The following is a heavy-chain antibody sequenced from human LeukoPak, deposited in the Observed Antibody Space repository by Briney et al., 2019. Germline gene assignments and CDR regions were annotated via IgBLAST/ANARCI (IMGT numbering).Heavy chain of an antibody. V-gene: IGHV3-21*01. CDR3: ARDPIDYYYDSSGYFFDY. J-gene: IGHJ4*02. CDR1: GFTFSSYS. D-gene: IGHD3-22*01. CDR2: ISSSSSYI. Sequence: PGGSLRLSCAASGFTFSSYSMNWVRQAPGKGLEWVSSISSSSSYIYYADSVKGRFTISRDNAKNSLYLQMNSLRAEDTAVYYCARDPIDYYYDSSGYFFDYWGQGTLVTVSS.